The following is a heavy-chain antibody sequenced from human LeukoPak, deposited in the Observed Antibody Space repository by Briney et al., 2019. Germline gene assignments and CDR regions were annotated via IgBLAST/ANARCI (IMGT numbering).Heavy chain of an antibody. Sequence: PGGSLRLSCAASGFTFSSYGMHWVRQAPGKGLEWVAVISYDGSNKYYADSVKGRFTISRDNSKNTLYLQMNSLRAEDTAVYYCAKDHSNWESTYYYYYYMDVWGKGTTVTVSS. CDR1: GFTFSSYG. D-gene: IGHD7-27*01. CDR3: AKDHSNWESTYYYYYYMDV. J-gene: IGHJ6*03. CDR2: ISYDGSNK. V-gene: IGHV3-30*18.